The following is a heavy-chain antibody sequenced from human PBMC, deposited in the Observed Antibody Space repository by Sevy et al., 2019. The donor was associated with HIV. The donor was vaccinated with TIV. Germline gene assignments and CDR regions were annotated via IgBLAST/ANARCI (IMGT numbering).Heavy chain of an antibody. Sequence: GGSLRLSCAASGFTFSIYSMNWVRQAPGKGLEWVSSSSSSSNYIYYADSVKGRFTIYRDNAKNSLYLQMNSLRAEDTAGYYCARDGGRITMVQGVLAYYHGMDVWGQGTTVTVSS. J-gene: IGHJ6*02. CDR2: SSSSSNYI. D-gene: IGHD3-10*01. V-gene: IGHV3-21*01. CDR3: ARDGGRITMVQGVLAYYHGMDV. CDR1: GFTFSIYS.